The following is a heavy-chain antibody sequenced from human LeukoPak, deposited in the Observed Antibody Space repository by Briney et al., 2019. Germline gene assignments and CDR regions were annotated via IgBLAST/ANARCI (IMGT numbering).Heavy chain of an antibody. CDR1: GYSFTSYW. CDR2: INPSGGST. Sequence: GESLKISCKGSGYSFTSYWIGWVRQAPGQGLEWMGIINPSGGSTSYAQKFQGRVTLTRDTSTSTVYMELSSLRSEDTAVYYCARADSGGDSSGYKWFDPWGQGTLVTVSS. J-gene: IGHJ5*02. CDR3: ARADSGGDSSGYKWFDP. V-gene: IGHV1-46*01. D-gene: IGHD3-22*01.